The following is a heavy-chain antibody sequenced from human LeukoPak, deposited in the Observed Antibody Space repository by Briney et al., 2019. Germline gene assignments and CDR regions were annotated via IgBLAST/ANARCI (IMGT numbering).Heavy chain of an antibody. D-gene: IGHD3-3*01. V-gene: IGHV1-2*02. CDR2: INTKSGRT. CDR1: GYSFTDYY. Sequence: ASVKVSCKTSGYSFTDYYIHWVRQAPGQGLEWMGWINTKSGRTSSARKFQGRVTMTRDPSITTVYMDMAWMTSDDTAIYFCARADFIDAGPYLIGPWGQGTLVTVSS. CDR3: ARADFIDAGPYLIGP. J-gene: IGHJ5*02.